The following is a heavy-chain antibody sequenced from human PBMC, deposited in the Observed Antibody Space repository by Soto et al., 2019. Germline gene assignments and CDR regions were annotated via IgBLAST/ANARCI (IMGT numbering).Heavy chain of an antibody. CDR2: IRDSGHTT. V-gene: IGHV3-23*01. D-gene: IGHD6-19*01. CDR1: GFTFSTYS. CDR3: ARVKAQILSSGWYGGDDI. Sequence: VQLLESGGGLVQPGGSLRLSCAASGFTFSTYSMTWVRQAPGKGLEWVSTIRDSGHTTHYADSVRGRFAISRDNSKNTLFLPMNSLRAEDTAVYYCARVKAQILSSGWYGGDDIWGQGTMVTVSS. J-gene: IGHJ3*02.